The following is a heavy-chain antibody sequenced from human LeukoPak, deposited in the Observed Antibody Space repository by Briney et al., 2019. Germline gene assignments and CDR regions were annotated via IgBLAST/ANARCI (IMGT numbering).Heavy chain of an antibody. V-gene: IGHV4-59*08. D-gene: IGHD3-22*01. CDR3: ARHYYDSSGYYYVDN. CDR1: GGSISGYY. CDR2: IYYSGST. Sequence: PSETLSLTCTVSGGSISGYYWSWIRQPPGKGLEYMGYIYYSGSTDYNPSLESRITISVDTSKNQFSLKLSSVTAADTAVYYCARHYYDSSGYYYVDNSGHGTLVTVSS. J-gene: IGHJ4*01.